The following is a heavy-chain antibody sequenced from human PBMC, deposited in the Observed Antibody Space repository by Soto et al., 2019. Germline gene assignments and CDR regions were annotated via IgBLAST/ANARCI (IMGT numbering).Heavy chain of an antibody. CDR3: GRPRGTTPDVWYFEL. CDR1: VDFISSNY. V-gene: IGHV4-59*03. D-gene: IGHD1-1*01. Sequence: QVQLQESGPGLVKPSETLALTCTASVDFISSNYWSWIRQPPGKGLEWNGYVYHDGKTASYPSLKSRGTIALDTHKNQISLSLTSVTAADTAVYYFGRPRGTTPDVWYFELWGRGTLVTVSS. J-gene: IGHJ2*01. CDR2: VYHDGKT.